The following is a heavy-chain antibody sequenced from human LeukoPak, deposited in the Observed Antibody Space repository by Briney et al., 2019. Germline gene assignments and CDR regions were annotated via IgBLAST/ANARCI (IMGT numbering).Heavy chain of an antibody. V-gene: IGHV3-7*01. CDR2: IEQDGSEK. J-gene: IGHJ6*03. CDR3: ARDRTKTGVLLWFGEGYMDV. Sequence: GGSLRLSCAASGFTFSSYWMSWVRQAPGKGLEWVANIEQDGSEKYYVDSVKGRFIISRDNAKNSLYLQMNSLRAEDTAVYYCARDRTKTGVLLWFGEGYMDVWGKGTTVTISS. CDR1: GFTFSSYW. D-gene: IGHD3-10*01.